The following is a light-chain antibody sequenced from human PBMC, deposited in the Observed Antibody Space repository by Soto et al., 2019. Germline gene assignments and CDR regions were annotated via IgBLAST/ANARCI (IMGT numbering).Light chain of an antibody. Sequence: EIELTQSPGTLSLSPGERATLSCRASQSVRSNCLAWYQQKPGQAPRLLIYGASSMATGIPDRFSGSGSGTDFSLTISRLEPEDFVVYYCQQYGSSPQTFGQGTKVEIK. CDR1: QSVRSNC. J-gene: IGKJ1*01. V-gene: IGKV3-20*01. CDR2: GAS. CDR3: QQYGSSPQT.